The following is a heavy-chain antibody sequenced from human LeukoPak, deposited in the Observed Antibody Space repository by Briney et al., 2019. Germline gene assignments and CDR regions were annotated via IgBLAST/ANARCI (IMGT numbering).Heavy chain of an antibody. CDR3: ARVGPLRPMTTVMRYGMDV. J-gene: IGHJ6*02. V-gene: IGHV4-34*01. D-gene: IGHD4-17*01. CDR1: GGSFSGYY. CDR2: INHSGST. Sequence: SETLSLTCAVYGGSFSGYYWSWIRQPPGKGLEWIGEINHSGSTNYNPSLKSRVTISVDTSKNQFSLKLSSVTAADTAVYYCARVGPLRPMTTVMRYGMDVWGQGTTVTVSS.